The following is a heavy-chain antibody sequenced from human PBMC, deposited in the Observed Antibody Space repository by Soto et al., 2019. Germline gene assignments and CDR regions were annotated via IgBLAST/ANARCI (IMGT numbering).Heavy chain of an antibody. D-gene: IGHD6-13*01. J-gene: IGHJ6*02. CDR2: IYPGDSDT. Sequence: PGESLKISCKGSGYSFTSYWIGWVRQMPGKGLEWVGIIYPGDSDTRYSPSFQGQVTISADKSISTAYLQWSSLKAPDTAMYYCAVPIAAHSYGMDVWGQGTTVTVSS. CDR3: AVPIAAHSYGMDV. CDR1: GYSFTSYW. V-gene: IGHV5-51*01.